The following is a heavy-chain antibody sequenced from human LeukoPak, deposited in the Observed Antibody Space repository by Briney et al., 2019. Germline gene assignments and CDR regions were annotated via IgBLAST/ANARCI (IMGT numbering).Heavy chain of an antibody. J-gene: IGHJ4*02. CDR1: GFTFSSYW. CDR2: VNTDGSDI. CDR3: AREYYYDSSGYYPALGY. Sequence: GGSLRLSCAASGFTFSSYWMHWVRQAPAKGLVWVSRVNTDGSDISYADSVKGRFTISRDNAKNTLYLQMNSLRAEDTAVYYCAREYYYDSSGYYPALGYWGQGTLVTVSS. V-gene: IGHV3-74*01. D-gene: IGHD3-22*01.